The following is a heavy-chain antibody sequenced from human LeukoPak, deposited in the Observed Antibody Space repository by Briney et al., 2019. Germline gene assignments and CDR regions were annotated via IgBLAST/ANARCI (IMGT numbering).Heavy chain of an antibody. Sequence: GGSLRLSCAASGFTFSSYWMSWVRQAPGKGLEWVANIKQDGSEKYYVDSVKGRFTISRDNAKNSLYLQMNSLRAEDTAVYYCARKYIVVVPAAQDFDYWGQGTLVTVSS. J-gene: IGHJ4*02. CDR3: ARKYIVVVPAAQDFDY. CDR2: IKQDGSEK. CDR1: GFTFSSYW. D-gene: IGHD2-2*01. V-gene: IGHV3-7*01.